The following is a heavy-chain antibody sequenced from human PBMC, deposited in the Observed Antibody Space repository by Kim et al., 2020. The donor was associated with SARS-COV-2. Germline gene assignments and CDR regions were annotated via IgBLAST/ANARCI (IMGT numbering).Heavy chain of an antibody. CDR2: INSSSSYI. CDR3: ARDGQFLEWLCPCYYYYYMDF. J-gene: IGHJ6*03. D-gene: IGHD3-3*01. Sequence: GGSLRLSCATSGFTFSSYIMNWVRQAPGKGLEWVSSINSSSSYIYYADSVKGRFTISRDNAKNSVYLQMNSLRAEDTAVYYCARDGQFLEWLCPCYYYYYMDFWGKGTTVTVSS. CDR1: GFTFSSYI. V-gene: IGHV3-21*01.